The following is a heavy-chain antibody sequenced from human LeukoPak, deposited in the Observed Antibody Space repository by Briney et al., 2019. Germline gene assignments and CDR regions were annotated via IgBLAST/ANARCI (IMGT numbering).Heavy chain of an antibody. J-gene: IGHJ5*02. V-gene: IGHV2-5*02. D-gene: IGHD3-16*01. CDR1: GFSLSTSGVG. Sequence: SGPTLVKPTQTLTLTCTFSGFSLSTSGVGVGWIRQPPGKALEWLALIYWDDDKPYSPSLKSRLTITKDTSKNQVVLTMTNMDPVDTGTYYCAHGPLGQAEFDPWGQGTLVTVSS. CDR3: AHGPLGQAEFDP. CDR2: IYWDDDK.